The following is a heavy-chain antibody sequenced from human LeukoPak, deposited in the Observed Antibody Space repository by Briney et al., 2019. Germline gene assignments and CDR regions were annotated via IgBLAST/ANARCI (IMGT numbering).Heavy chain of an antibody. D-gene: IGHD3-10*01. Sequence: GGYLRLSCTASEFTFSSYSMNWIRQAPGKGLEWVSSISSSTSYIYYADSVKGRFTISKDNAKNSLYLQMNSLRAEDTAVYYCARAGGSTVSHSDYWGQGTLVTVSS. V-gene: IGHV3-21*01. CDR1: EFTFSSYS. J-gene: IGHJ4*02. CDR2: ISSSTSYI. CDR3: ARAGGSTVSHSDY.